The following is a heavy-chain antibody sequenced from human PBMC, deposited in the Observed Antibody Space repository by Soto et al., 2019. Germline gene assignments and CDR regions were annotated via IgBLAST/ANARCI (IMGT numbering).Heavy chain of an antibody. CDR3: VRGSSSYQFDS. CDR2: IYYSAST. CDR1: GGPINSGNYY. D-gene: IGHD6-6*01. Sequence: SETLSLTCTVSGGPINSGNYYWSWIRQHTGKGLEWIGYIYYSASTYYNPSLQSRVTISADTTKSHLSLSLRFVTAADTAVYYCVRGSSSYQFDSRCQGTLVTVSS. V-gene: IGHV4-31*03. J-gene: IGHJ4*02.